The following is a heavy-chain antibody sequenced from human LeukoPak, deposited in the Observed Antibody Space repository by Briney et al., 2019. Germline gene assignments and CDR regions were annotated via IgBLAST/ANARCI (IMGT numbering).Heavy chain of an antibody. CDR1: GYTFTGYY. V-gene: IGHV1-2*05. CDR3: ARVFNRQWLPSGY. Sequence: ASVKVSCKASGYTFTGYYMHWVRQAPGQGLEWMGRINPNSGGTNYAQKFQGRVTMTRDTSISTAYMELSRLRSDDTDVYYCARVFNRQWLPSGYWGQGTLVTVSS. J-gene: IGHJ4*02. D-gene: IGHD6-19*01. CDR2: INPNSGGT.